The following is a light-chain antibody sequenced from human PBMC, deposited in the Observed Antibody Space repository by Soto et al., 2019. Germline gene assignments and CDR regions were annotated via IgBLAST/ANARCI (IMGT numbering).Light chain of an antibody. CDR3: AAWDDSLNGHV. Sequence: VLAQPPSASGTPGQRVTISCSGSSSNIGSNTVNWYQQLPGTAPKLLIYSNNQRPSGVPDRFSGSKSGTSASLAISGLQSEDEADYYCAAWDDSLNGHVFGTGTKVTVL. V-gene: IGLV1-44*01. J-gene: IGLJ1*01. CDR2: SNN. CDR1: SSNIGSNT.